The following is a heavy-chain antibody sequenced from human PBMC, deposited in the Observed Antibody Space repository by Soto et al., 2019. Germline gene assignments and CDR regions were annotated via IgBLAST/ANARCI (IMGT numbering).Heavy chain of an antibody. J-gene: IGHJ6*02. CDR2: IKQGGNEK. V-gene: IGHV3-7*01. D-gene: IGHD3-16*01. CDR3: VGALTYEVPYYYYGMDV. CDR1: GFMFSTYL. Sequence: GGSLRLSCEASGFMFSTYLMSWVRQAPGKGLEWVANIKQGGNEKFYVDSVKGRFTISRDNAKKSLFLQMNSPRPEDTAVYYCVGALTYEVPYYYYGMDVWGQGTTVTVSS.